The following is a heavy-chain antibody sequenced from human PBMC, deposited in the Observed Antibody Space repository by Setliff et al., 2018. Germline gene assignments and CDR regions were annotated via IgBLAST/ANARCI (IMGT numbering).Heavy chain of an antibody. CDR3: ARTNYYDSSTYFNWFDP. D-gene: IGHD3-22*01. CDR2: INHSGSA. V-gene: IGHV4-34*01. J-gene: IGHJ5*02. CDR1: GGSFTDHF. Sequence: SETLSLTCAVYGGSFTDHFWSWIRQPPGKGLEWIGEINHSGSAYYNPSLKSRVTISLDMSKNQFSLKLSSVTAADTAVYYCARTNYYDSSTYFNWFDPWGQGTLVTVSS.